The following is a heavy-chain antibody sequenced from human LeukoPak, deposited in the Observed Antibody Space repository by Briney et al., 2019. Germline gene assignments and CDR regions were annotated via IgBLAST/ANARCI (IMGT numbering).Heavy chain of an antibody. J-gene: IGHJ4*02. CDR1: GFTVRTNY. CDR2: FSGGGGPT. D-gene: IGHD4-23*01. CDR3: AKNGPLSGKIYFDY. V-gene: IGHV3-23*01. Sequence: AGGSLRLSCTASGFTVRTNYMSWVRQSPGKGLEWVSTFSGGGGPTYYADSVKGRFTISRDNSKNTLFLQMTSLRAEDTAVYYCAKNGPLSGKIYFDYWGQGALVTVSS.